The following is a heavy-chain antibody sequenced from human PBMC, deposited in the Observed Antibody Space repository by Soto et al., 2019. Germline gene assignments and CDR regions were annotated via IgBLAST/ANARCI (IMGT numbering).Heavy chain of an antibody. CDR3: AHRWGFARFDP. CDR1: GFSLSTSGVG. CDR2: IYWNDDK. Sequence: SGPTLVNPTQTLTLTCAFSGFSLSTSGVGVGWIRQPPGKALEWLALIYWNDDKRYSPSLKSRLTITKDTSKNQVVLTMTNMDPVDTATYFCAHRWGFARFDPWGQGTLVTVSS. J-gene: IGHJ5*02. V-gene: IGHV2-5*01. D-gene: IGHD3-10*01.